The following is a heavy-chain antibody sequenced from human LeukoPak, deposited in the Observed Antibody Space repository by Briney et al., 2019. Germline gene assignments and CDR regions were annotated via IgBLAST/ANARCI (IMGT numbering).Heavy chain of an antibody. CDR2: NT. CDR1: GASISSSTYY. V-gene: IGHV4-39*01. D-gene: IGHD3-22*01. Sequence: SETLSLTCTVSGASISSSTYYWGWIRQPPGKGLEWIGSNTYYNPSLKSRVTISLDTSKNQFSLKLSSVTAADTAVYYCARGRSAFDSTSYYYEIWGRGILVTVSS. J-gene: IGHJ4*02. CDR3: ARGRSAFDSTSYYYEI.